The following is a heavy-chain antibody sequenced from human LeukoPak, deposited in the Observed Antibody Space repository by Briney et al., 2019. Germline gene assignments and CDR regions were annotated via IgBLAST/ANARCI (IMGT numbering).Heavy chain of an antibody. V-gene: IGHV4-38-2*02. CDR1: GYSISSGYY. Sequence: SETLSLTCTVSGYSISSGYYWGWIRQPPGKGLEWIGSIYHSGSTYYNPSLKSRVTISADTSKNQFSLKLDSLTAADTAVYYCAREWPDIVVVPAAIGFDIWGQGTMVTVSS. CDR2: IYHSGST. CDR3: AREWPDIVVVPAAIGFDI. J-gene: IGHJ3*02. D-gene: IGHD2-2*01.